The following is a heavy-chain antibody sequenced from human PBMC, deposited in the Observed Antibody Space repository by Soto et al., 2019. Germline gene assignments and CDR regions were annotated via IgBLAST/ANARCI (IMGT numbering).Heavy chain of an antibody. J-gene: IGHJ5*02. Sequence: GGSLRLSCAASGFTFSSYEMNWVRQAPGKGLEWVSYISSSGSTIYYADSVKGRFTISRDNAKNSLYLQMNSLRAEDTAVYYCAADTDSGFDPWGQGTLVTVSS. CDR3: AADTDSGFDP. D-gene: IGHD5-18*01. CDR2: ISSSGSTI. CDR1: GFTFSSYE. V-gene: IGHV3-48*03.